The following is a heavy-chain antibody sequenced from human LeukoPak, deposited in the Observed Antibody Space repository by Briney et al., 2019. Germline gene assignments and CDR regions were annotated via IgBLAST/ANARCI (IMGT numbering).Heavy chain of an antibody. J-gene: IGHJ4*02. Sequence: GRSLRLSCAASGFTFSSYAMHWVRQAPGKGLEWVAVISYDGSNKYYADSVKGRFTISRDSSKNTLYLQMNSLRAEDTAVYYCAKDIEEWLVKGGGCFDYWGQGTLVTVSS. CDR1: GFTFSSYA. D-gene: IGHD6-19*01. CDR3: AKDIEEWLVKGGGCFDY. CDR2: ISYDGSNK. V-gene: IGHV3-30*04.